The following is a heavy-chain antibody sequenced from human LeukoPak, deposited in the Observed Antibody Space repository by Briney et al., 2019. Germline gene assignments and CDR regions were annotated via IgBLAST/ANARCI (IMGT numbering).Heavy chain of an antibody. CDR3: ARQKSGSYGLFDY. CDR1: GGSISSSSYY. Sequence: PSETLSLTCTVSGGSISSSSYYWGWIRQPPGKWLEWIGSIYYSGSTYYNPSLKSRVTISVDTSKNQFSLKLSSVTAADTAVYYCARQKSGSYGLFDYWGQGTLVTVSS. J-gene: IGHJ4*02. CDR2: IYYSGST. D-gene: IGHD1-26*01. V-gene: IGHV4-39*01.